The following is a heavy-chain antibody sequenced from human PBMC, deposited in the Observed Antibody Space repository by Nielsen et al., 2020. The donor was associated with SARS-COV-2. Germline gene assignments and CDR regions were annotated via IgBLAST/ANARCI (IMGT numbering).Heavy chain of an antibody. V-gene: IGHV3-30*03. J-gene: IGHJ4*02. D-gene: IGHD3-3*01. CDR2: ISYDGSNK. CDR3: ARDTTYDFWSGYLFDY. Sequence: WIRQAPGKRLEWVAVISYDGSNKYYADSVKGRFTISRDNSKNTLYLQMNSLRAEDTAVYYCARDTTYDFWSGYLFDYWGQGTLVTVS.